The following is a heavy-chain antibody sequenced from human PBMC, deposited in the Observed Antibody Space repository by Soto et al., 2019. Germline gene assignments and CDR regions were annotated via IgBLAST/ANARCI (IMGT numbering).Heavy chain of an antibody. V-gene: IGHV1-69*01. CDR3: ARGSYYDISYYYYGMDV. CDR1: GGTFSSYA. CDR2: IIPIFGTA. D-gene: IGHD3-9*01. Sequence: QVQLVQSGAEVKNPGSSVKVSCKASGGTFSSYAISWVRQAPGQGLEWMGGIIPIFGTANYAQKFQGRVTITADESTSTAYMELSSLRSEDTAVYYCARGSYYDISYYYYGMDVWGQGTTVTASS. J-gene: IGHJ6*02.